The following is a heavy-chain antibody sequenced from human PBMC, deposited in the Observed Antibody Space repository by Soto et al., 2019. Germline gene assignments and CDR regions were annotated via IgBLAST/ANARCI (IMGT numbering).Heavy chain of an antibody. V-gene: IGHV3-33*01. CDR1: GFTFRNYG. CDR3: ARDVYDFWSGAGLDC. D-gene: IGHD3-3*01. Sequence: QEQLVESGGGAVQPGRSLRLSCAASGFTFRNYGMHWVRQAPGKGLEWVAVIWDGGNNKYYADSVKGRFTISRDNSKNTLYLEMNSLRAEDTAVYYSARDVYDFWSGAGLDCCGQGTLVTVSS. J-gene: IGHJ4*02. CDR2: IWDGGNNK.